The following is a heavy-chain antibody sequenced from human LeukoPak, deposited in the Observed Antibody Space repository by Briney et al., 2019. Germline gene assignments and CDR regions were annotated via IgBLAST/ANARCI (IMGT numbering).Heavy chain of an antibody. CDR1: GFTFSSYA. CDR2: IWYDGSNK. J-gene: IGHJ3*02. CDR3: AKDYYDSSGNDAFDI. Sequence: HTRGSLRLSCAASGFTFSSYAMSWVRQAPGKGLEWVAVIWYDGSNKYYADSVKGRFTISRDNSKNTLYLQMNSLRAEDTAVYYCAKDYYDSSGNDAFDIWGQGTMVTVSS. V-gene: IGHV3-33*06. D-gene: IGHD3-22*01.